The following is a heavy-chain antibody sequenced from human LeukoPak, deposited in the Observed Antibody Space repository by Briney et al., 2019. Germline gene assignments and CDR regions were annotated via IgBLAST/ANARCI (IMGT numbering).Heavy chain of an antibody. CDR1: GYTFTGYY. V-gene: IGHV1-2*02. D-gene: IGHD3-22*01. Sequence: ASVKVSCKASGYTFTGYYMHWVRQAPGQGLEWMGWINPNSGGTNYAQKFQGRVTMTRDTSISTAYMELSRLRSDDTAVYYCARWQYDSSGYRSGEAFDYWGQGTLVTVSS. CDR2: INPNSGGT. J-gene: IGHJ4*02. CDR3: ARWQYDSSGYRSGEAFDY.